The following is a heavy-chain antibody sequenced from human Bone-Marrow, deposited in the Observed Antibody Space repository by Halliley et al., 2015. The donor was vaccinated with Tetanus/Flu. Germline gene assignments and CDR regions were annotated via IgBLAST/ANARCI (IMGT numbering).Heavy chain of an antibody. CDR3: ARHSAAGKPGNNCYCYYGMDV. V-gene: IGHV5-51*01. J-gene: IGHJ6*02. D-gene: IGHD6-13*01. Sequence: QLVQSGVEVKEPGESLKISCKGSGYTFSTYWIAWVRQMPGKGLEWMGIIYPGDSDTRYSPRFEGQVTISADKSNNTAYLQWSSLKASDSAMYYCARHSAAGKPGNNCYCYYGMDVWGQGTTVTVSS. CDR1: GYTFSTYW. CDR2: IYPGDSDT.